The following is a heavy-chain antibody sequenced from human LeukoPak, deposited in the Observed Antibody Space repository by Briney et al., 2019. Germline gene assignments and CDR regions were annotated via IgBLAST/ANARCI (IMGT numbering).Heavy chain of an antibody. V-gene: IGHV3-30*02. Sequence: GGSLRLSCAASGFTFSSYGMHWVRQAPGKGLEWVAFIRYDGSNKYYADSVKGRFTISRDNSKNTLYLQMNSLRAEDTAVYYCAKDRWAARPGVFDYWGQGTLVTVSS. CDR3: AKDRWAARPGVFDY. D-gene: IGHD6-6*01. J-gene: IGHJ4*02. CDR1: GFTFSSYG. CDR2: IRYDGSNK.